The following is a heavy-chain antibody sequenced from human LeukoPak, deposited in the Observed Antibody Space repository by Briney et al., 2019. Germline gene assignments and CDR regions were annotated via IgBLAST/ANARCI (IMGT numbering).Heavy chain of an antibody. CDR1: GFTFSSYG. Sequence: PGRSLRLSCAASGFTFSSYGMHWVRQAPGKGLEWVAFIRYDGSKEYYADSVKGRFTVSRDNSKNTLYLQMNSLRVEDTAVYSCAKVGSGWYSIDYWGQGTQVTVSS. D-gene: IGHD6-19*01. CDR2: IRYDGSKE. CDR3: AKVGSGWYSIDY. V-gene: IGHV3-30*02. J-gene: IGHJ4*02.